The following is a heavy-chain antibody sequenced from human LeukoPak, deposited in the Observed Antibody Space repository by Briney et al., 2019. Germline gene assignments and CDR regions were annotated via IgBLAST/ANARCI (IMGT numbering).Heavy chain of an antibody. J-gene: IGHJ4*02. CDR1: GFTFSSYA. CDR2: ISNDGSNK. V-gene: IGHV3-30-3*01. CDR3: ARDLGLGRGWYGGDY. D-gene: IGHD6-19*01. Sequence: PGRSLRLSCAASGFTFSSYAMHWVRRAPGKGLEWVAIISNDGSNKYYADSVKGRFTLSRDKSKYTVYLQMNSLRAEDTAVYYCARDLGLGRGWYGGDYWGQGTLVTVSS.